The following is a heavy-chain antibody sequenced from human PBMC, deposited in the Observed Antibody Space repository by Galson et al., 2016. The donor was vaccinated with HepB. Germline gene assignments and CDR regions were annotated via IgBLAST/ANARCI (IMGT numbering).Heavy chain of an antibody. CDR1: GFTLSSSA. CDR3: GRDYRTMTERYPYHVDV. V-gene: IGHV3-23*01. J-gene: IGHJ6*04. CDR2: ITETGSFA. D-gene: IGHD4-17*01. Sequence: SLRLSCAASGFTLSSSAMTWVRQAPGRGLEWVSAITETGSFAYYADSVRGRFTLSRDTSKNTVYLQMNYLRADDTALYYCGRDYRTMTERYPYHVDVWGKGTAVTVSS.